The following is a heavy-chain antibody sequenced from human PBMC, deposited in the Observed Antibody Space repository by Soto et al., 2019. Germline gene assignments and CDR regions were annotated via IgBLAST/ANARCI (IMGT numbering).Heavy chain of an antibody. J-gene: IGHJ4*02. Sequence: QVQLVESGGGVVQPGRSLRLSCAASGLTLSNYAMHWVRQAPGKGLEWVAVISYEGSNRYYADSVKGRFTISRENSKNMLDLKMNSLRAEDRAVYYCASVTQAGAADYWGQGTLVTVSS. V-gene: IGHV3-30-3*01. CDR3: ASVTQAGAADY. CDR2: ISYEGSNR. CDR1: GLTLSNYA. D-gene: IGHD6-19*01.